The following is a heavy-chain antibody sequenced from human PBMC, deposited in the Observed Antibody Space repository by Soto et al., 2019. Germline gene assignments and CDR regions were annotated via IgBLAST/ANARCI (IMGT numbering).Heavy chain of an antibody. V-gene: IGHV4-59*01. CDR3: TREQSDDNYFDP. Sequence: PSEPLALTCTGSGGSIISYYWSWIRQPPGKGLEWLGYIYYSGGTNYNPSLKSRVTISLDKSKSQFSLRLISVTAADTAVYYCTREQSDDNYFDPWGQGTLVTVSS. CDR2: IYYSGGT. CDR1: GGSIISYY. J-gene: IGHJ5*02. D-gene: IGHD6-19*01.